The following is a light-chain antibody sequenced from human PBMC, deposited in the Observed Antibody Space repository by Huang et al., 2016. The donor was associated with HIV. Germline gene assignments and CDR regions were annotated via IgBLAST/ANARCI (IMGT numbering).Light chain of an antibody. CDR1: QSISSY. CDR3: QQSYSTLPYT. J-gene: IGKJ2*01. Sequence: DIQMTQSPSSLSASVGDRVTITCRASQSISSYLNWYQQKPGKAPKFLIYAASSLQSGVPSRVSGSGSGTDFTRTISSLQPEDFATYYCQQSYSTLPYTFGQGTKLEIK. V-gene: IGKV1-39*01. CDR2: AAS.